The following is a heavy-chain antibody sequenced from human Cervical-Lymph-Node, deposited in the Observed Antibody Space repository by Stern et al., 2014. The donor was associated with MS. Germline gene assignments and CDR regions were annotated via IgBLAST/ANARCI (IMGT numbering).Heavy chain of an antibody. CDR1: GFTFSSSA. J-gene: IGHJ5*02. CDR3: AAEVECSATTTTNCNFGGFDP. CDR2: IMIGRGNT. Sequence: QMQLVQSGPEMRKPGTSVKVSCKASGFTFSSSAVQWVRQARGQRLEWIGWIMIGRGNTNYAESFQDRVTITRDMSTRTAYMELRSLRFEDTAVYFCAAEVECSATTTTNCNFGGFDPWGQGALVTVSS. D-gene: IGHD1-26*01. V-gene: IGHV1-58*01.